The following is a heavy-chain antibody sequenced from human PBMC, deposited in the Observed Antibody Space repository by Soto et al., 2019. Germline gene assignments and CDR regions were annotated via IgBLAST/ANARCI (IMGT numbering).Heavy chain of an antibody. D-gene: IGHD3-22*01. CDR3: AKSSGGLTRFDP. CDR1: GFTFSSYG. Sequence: QVQLVESGGGVVQPGRSLRLSCAASGFTFSSYGMHWVRQAPGKGLEWVAVISYDGSNKYYADSVKGRFTISRDNSKNLLYLHMNSLRAEDTAVYYCAKSSGGLTRFDPWGHGTLVTVSS. J-gene: IGHJ5*02. V-gene: IGHV3-30*18. CDR2: ISYDGSNK.